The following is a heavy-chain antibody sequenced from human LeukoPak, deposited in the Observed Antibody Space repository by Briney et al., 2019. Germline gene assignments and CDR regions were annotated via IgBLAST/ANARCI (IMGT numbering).Heavy chain of an antibody. Sequence: GGSLRLSCAASGFTFSTFAMIWVRQPPGKGLEWVSSIFPSGGEIHYADSVKGRFTISRDNAKNSLYLQMNSLRAEDTAVYYCAKSPSLRRTTYFDYWGQGTLVTVSS. CDR2: IFPSGGEI. J-gene: IGHJ4*02. D-gene: IGHD4-17*01. V-gene: IGHV3-23*01. CDR3: AKSPSLRRTTYFDY. CDR1: GFTFSTFA.